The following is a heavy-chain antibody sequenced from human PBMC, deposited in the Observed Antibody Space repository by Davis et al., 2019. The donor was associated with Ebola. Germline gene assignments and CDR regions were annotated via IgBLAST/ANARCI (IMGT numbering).Heavy chain of an antibody. J-gene: IGHJ4*02. CDR3: SERGSSV. V-gene: IGHV4-59*03. CDR2: IYYTGSA. Sequence: PSETLSLTCTVPGVSISRHYWSWIRQPPGKRLEWFGSIYYTGSAYYNSSLASRATISVDTSKNQFSLKLTSVTAADTAMYYCSERGSSVWGQGTLVTVSP. D-gene: IGHD3-10*01. CDR1: GVSISRHY.